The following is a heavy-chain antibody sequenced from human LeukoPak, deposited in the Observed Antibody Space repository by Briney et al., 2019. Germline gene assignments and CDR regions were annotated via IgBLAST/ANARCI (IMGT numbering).Heavy chain of an antibody. J-gene: IGHJ5*02. CDR3: ARGGPVRMEPWFDP. CDR2: IIPIFGTA. CDR1: GGTFSSYA. V-gene: IGHV1-69*05. D-gene: IGHD1-1*01. Sequence: ASVKVSCKASGGTFSSYAISWVRQAPGQGLEWMGGIIPIFGTANYAQKFQGRVTMTRDTSTSTVYMELSSLRSEDTAVYYCARGGPVRMEPWFDPWGQGTLVTVSS.